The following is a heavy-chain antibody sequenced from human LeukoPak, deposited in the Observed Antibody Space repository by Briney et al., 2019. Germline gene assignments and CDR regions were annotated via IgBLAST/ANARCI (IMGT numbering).Heavy chain of an antibody. D-gene: IGHD1-26*01. CDR1: GFTFSSYA. V-gene: IGHV3-30-3*01. CDR2: ISYDGSNK. Sequence: PGRSLRLSCAASGFTFSSYAMHWVRQAPGKGLEWVAVISYDGSNKYYADSVKGRFTISRDNSKNTLYLRMNSLRAEDTAVYYCARDRRELWPLDYWGQGTLVTVSS. J-gene: IGHJ4*02. CDR3: ARDRRELWPLDY.